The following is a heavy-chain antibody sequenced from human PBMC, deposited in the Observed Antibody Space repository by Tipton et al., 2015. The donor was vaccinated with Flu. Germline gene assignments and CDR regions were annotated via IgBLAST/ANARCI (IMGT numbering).Heavy chain of an antibody. D-gene: IGHD3-10*01. Sequence: TLSLTCSVSGGSVRSDSYYWSWIRQPAGKALEWIGRIYSTGMTKYNPSLKSQVSISLDTSKNQFSLRLSSVTAADTAIYFCARYYYGSGSSDNPHYSYYGFDVWGQGTTVTVSS. CDR3: ARYYYGSGSSDNPHYSYYGFDV. CDR2: IYSTGMT. CDR1: GGSVRSDSYY. J-gene: IGHJ6*02. V-gene: IGHV4-61*02.